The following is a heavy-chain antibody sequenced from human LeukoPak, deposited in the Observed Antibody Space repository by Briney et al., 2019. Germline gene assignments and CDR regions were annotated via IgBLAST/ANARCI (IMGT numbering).Heavy chain of an antibody. CDR1: GYTFTGYY. Sequence: ASVKVSCKASGYTFTGYYMHWVRQAPGQGLEWMGRINPNSGGTNYAQKFQGGVTMTRDTSISTAYMELSRLRSDDTAVYYCARGPYSSSWAEYFQHWGQGTLVTVSS. CDR3: ARGPYSSSWAEYFQH. D-gene: IGHD6-13*01. V-gene: IGHV1-2*06. CDR2: INPNSGGT. J-gene: IGHJ1*01.